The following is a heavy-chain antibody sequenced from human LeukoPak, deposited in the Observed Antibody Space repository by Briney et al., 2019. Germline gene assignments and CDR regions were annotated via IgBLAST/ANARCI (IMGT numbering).Heavy chain of an antibody. Sequence: TSETLSLTCSVSGGSINSNYDYWGWIRQPPGKGLEWIGEINHSGSTNYNPSLKSRVTISVDTSKNQFSLKLSSVTAADTAVYYCARGGWIRYFGRNYGMDVWGQGTTVTVSS. D-gene: IGHD3-9*01. J-gene: IGHJ6*02. V-gene: IGHV4-39*07. CDR3: ARGGWIRYFGRNYGMDV. CDR2: INHSGST. CDR1: GGSINSNYDY.